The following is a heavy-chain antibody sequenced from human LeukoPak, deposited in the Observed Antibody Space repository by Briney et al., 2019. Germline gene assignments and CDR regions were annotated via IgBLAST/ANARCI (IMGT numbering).Heavy chain of an antibody. Sequence: GGSLRLSCAASGFTFSSYSMNWVRQAPGKGLEWVSSISSSSSYIYYADSVKGRFTISRDNAKNSLYLQMNSLRAEDTAVYYCARMTSRLRYFDWLLEGFDYWGQGTLVTVSS. CDR2: ISSSSSYI. J-gene: IGHJ4*02. CDR1: GFTFSSYS. V-gene: IGHV3-21*01. D-gene: IGHD3-9*01. CDR3: ARMTSRLRYFDWLLEGFDY.